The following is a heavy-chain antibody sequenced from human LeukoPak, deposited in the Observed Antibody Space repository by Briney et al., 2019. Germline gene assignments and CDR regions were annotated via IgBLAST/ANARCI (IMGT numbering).Heavy chain of an antibody. CDR2: IKQDGSEK. J-gene: IGHJ4*02. CDR1: GFTFSRYW. Sequence: PGGSLRLSCAASGFTFSRYWMTWVRQAPGKGLEWVANIKQDGSEKYYVDSVKGRFTISRGNSKNTVYLQMNSLRGEDTAVYYCARDPQYNVYYFHYWGQGTLVTVSS. V-gene: IGHV3-7*01. CDR3: ARDPQYNVYYFHY. D-gene: IGHD1-1*01.